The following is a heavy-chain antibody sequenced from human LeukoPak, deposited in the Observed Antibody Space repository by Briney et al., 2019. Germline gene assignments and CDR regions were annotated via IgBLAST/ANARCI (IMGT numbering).Heavy chain of an antibody. V-gene: IGHV3-23*01. D-gene: IGHD6-13*01. CDR3: AKPPYSSSWYWGAFDI. Sequence: GGSLRLSCAASGFTFSSYAMSWVRQAPGKGLEWVSAISGSGGSTYYADSVKGRFTISRDNSKNTLYLQMNSMRAEDTPVYYCAKPPYSSSWYWGAFDIWGQGTMVTVSS. J-gene: IGHJ3*02. CDR2: ISGSGGST. CDR1: GFTFSSYA.